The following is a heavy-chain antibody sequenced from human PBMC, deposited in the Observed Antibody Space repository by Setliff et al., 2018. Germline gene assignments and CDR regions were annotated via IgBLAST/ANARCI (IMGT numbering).Heavy chain of an antibody. J-gene: IGHJ5*02. D-gene: IGHD2-2*01. CDR3: ARQSVRGPADNNWFDP. CDR2: IYRTGTT. V-gene: IGHV4-38-2*01. CDR1: GYSISSGYY. Sequence: SETLSLTCDVSGYSISSGYYWGWIRQPPGKGLEWIGSIYRTGTTHYNPSLKSRVTMSVDTSKNQFSLKLSSVTAADTALYYCARQSVRGPADNNWFDPWGQGTLVTVS.